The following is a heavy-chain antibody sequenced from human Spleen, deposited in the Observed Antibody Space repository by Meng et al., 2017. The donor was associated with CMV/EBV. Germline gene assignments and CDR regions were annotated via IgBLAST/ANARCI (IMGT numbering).Heavy chain of an antibody. D-gene: IGHD3-10*01. Sequence: GESLKISCAASGFTFSSYAMHWVRQAPGKGLQWVVVISYDGSNKNYADSVKGRFTVSRDNSKNTLYLQMNNLRAEDTAVYYCASLDSMVRGDDGFDVWGQGTMVTVSS. V-gene: IGHV3-30*04. CDR1: GFTFSSYA. CDR3: ASLDSMVRGDDGFDV. CDR2: ISYDGSNK. J-gene: IGHJ3*01.